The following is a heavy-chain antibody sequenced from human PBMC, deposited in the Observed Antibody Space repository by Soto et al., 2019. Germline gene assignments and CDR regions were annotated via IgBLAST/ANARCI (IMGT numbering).Heavy chain of an antibody. J-gene: IGHJ4*02. CDR3: AKDRVGGTFYTPLGF. V-gene: IGHV3-30*18. CDR1: GFNFDNYG. D-gene: IGHD1-7*01. Sequence: AGSLTLSCQASGFNFDNYGMHWVRQAPGKGLEWVAVITYDGSNKYYADSVKGRFTISRDNSKNTLSLHLNTLKPEDTAVYHCAKDRVGGTFYTPLGFWGQGTLVTVSS. CDR2: ITYDGSNK.